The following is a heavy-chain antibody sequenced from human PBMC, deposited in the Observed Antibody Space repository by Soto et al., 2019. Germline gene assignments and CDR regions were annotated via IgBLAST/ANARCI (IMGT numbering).Heavy chain of an antibody. V-gene: IGHV4-39*01. D-gene: IGHD5-12*01. Sequence: SETLSLTCTVSGVSINSRGYYWSWIRQPPGKGLEWIESMFYSGTTYYNPSLKSRITIAVDSSKNQFSLSLSSVTAADTAFYYCARKEDGYNRLFDYWGQGILVTVSS. CDR2: MFYSGTT. J-gene: IGHJ4*02. CDR1: GVSINSRGYY. CDR3: ARKEDGYNRLFDY.